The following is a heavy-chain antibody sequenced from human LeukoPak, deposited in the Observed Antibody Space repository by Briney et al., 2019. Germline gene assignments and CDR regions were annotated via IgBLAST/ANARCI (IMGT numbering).Heavy chain of an antibody. CDR3: ARGYDGSGYYYRNWYFDL. CDR2: MYYSGST. V-gene: IGHV4-39*07. J-gene: IGHJ2*01. D-gene: IGHD3-22*01. Sequence: SETLSLTCTVSGGSISSSGYYWGWIRQPPGKGLEWIGSMYYSGSTYYNPSLKSRVTISVDTSKNQFSLKLSSVTAADTAVYYCARGYDGSGYYYRNWYFDLWGRGTLVTVSS. CDR1: GGSISSSGYY.